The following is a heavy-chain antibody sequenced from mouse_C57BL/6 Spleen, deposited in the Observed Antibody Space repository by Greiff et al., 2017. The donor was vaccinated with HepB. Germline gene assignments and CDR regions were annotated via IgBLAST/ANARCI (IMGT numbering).Heavy chain of an antibody. D-gene: IGHD1-1*01. Sequence: VQLQQPGAELVKPGASVKLSCKASGYTFTSYWMHWVKQRPGQGLEWIGMIHPNSGSTNYNEKFKSKATLTVDKSSSTAYMQLSSLTSEDSAVYYCARKCTTVNFDYWGQGTTLTVSS. CDR3: ARKCTTVNFDY. CDR1: GYTFTSYW. CDR2: IHPNSGST. J-gene: IGHJ2*01. V-gene: IGHV1-64*01.